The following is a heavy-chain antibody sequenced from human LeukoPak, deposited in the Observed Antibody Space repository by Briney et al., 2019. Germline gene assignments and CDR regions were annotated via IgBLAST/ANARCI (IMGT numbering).Heavy chain of an antibody. V-gene: IGHV4-4*02. CDR2: LYHSGST. D-gene: IGHD1-26*01. J-gene: IGHJ4*02. CDR3: ARDRPIVGAKLYYFDY. CDR1: GGSISSSGW. Sequence: SGTLSLTCAVSGGSISSSGWWSWVRQPPGKGLEWIGELYHSGSTNCNPSLKSRVTISVDRSKNQFSLKLSSVTAADTAVYYCARDRPIVGAKLYYFDYWGQGTLVTVSS.